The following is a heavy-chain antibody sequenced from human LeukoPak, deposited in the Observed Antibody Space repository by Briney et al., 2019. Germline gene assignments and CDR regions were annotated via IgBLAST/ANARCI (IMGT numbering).Heavy chain of an antibody. J-gene: IGHJ4*02. D-gene: IGHD2-8*01. CDR2: IKQDGSEK. V-gene: IGHV3-7*01. CDR3: AREDYCTNGVCLDY. CDR1: GFTFSSYW. Sequence: GGSLRLSCAASGFTFSSYWMSWVRQAPGKGQEWVANIKQDGSEKYYVDSVKGRFTISRDNAKNSLYLQMNSLRAEDTAVYYCAREDYCTNGVCLDYWGQGTLVTVSS.